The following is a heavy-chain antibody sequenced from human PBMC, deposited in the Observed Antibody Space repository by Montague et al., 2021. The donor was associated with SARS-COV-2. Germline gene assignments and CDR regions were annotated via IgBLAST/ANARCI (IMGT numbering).Heavy chain of an antibody. V-gene: IGHV4-39*07. CDR1: GGSISSGSHY. CDR2: NYYSGTT. CDR3: VRGDNMARAIISYFDY. Sequence: SETLSLTCTVSGGSISSGSHYWGYIRQPRGQGLVWLGNNYYSGTTXYTXXXQXRVTMSVHTSKNQFSLNLNAVTAADTAVYYCVRGDNMARAIISYFDYWGQGALVTVSS. D-gene: IGHD3-10*01. J-gene: IGHJ4*02.